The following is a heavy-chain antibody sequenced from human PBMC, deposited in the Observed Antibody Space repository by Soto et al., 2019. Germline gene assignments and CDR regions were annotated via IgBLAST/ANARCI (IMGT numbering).Heavy chain of an antibody. J-gene: IGHJ6*04. CDR2: INPSGGTI. CDR3: TRELPGYMDV. D-gene: IGHD2-15*01. V-gene: IGHV3-48*01. Sequence: PGGSLRLSCAASGFTFSTYSMNWVRQAPGKGLEWLSYINPSGGTIYYAGSVKGRFTISRDNAKNSLCLQMSSLRADDTAVYYCTRELPGYMDVWGKGTTVTSPQ. CDR1: GFTFSTYS.